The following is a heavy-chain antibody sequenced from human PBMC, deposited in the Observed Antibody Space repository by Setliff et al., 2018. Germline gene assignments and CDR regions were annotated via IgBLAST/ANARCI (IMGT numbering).Heavy chain of an antibody. Sequence: SETLSLTWTVSGGSISPYFWSWIRQPPGKGLEWIGYIYHNGNTNFNPSLKTRLTMSVDTSKNQFALNLRSVTAADTAVYYCVRDRTAYSYGLDVWGQGTTVTVSS. J-gene: IGHJ6*02. V-gene: IGHV4-59*01. CDR3: VRDRTAYSYGLDV. D-gene: IGHD5-18*01. CDR1: GGSISPYF. CDR2: IYHNGNT.